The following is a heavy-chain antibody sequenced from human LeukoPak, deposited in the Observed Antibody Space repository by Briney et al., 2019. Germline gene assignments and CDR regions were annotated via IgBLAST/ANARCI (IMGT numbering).Heavy chain of an antibody. Sequence: GSLRLSCAASGFIFSDYYMTWIRQAPGKGLEWISYITNIDSSKKYADSVKGRFTTSRDNAKKSLFLQLNSLRADDPAVYYCARRTGSQAFDYWGQGTLVTVSS. D-gene: IGHD2-8*02. CDR2: ITNIDSSK. J-gene: IGHJ4*02. V-gene: IGHV3-11*04. CDR1: GFIFSDYY. CDR3: ARRTGSQAFDY.